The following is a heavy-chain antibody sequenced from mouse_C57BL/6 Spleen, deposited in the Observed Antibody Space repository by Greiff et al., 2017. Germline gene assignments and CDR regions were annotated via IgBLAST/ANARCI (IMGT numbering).Heavy chain of an antibody. V-gene: IGHV1-18*01. CDR2: INPNNGGT. J-gene: IGHJ3*01. CDR1: GYTFTDYN. D-gene: IGHD2-3*01. CDR3: ARKGGDGYWAWFAY. Sequence: EVQLQESGPELVKPGASVKISCKASGYTFTDYNMDWVKQSHGKSLEWIGDINPNNGGTIYNQKFKGKATLTVDKSSSTAYMELRSLTSEDTAVYYCARKGGDGYWAWFAYWGQGTLVTVSA.